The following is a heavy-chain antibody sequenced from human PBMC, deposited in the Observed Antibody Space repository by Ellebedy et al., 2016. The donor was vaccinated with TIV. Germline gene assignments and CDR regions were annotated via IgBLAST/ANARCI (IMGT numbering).Heavy chain of an antibody. CDR1: GGTFSSYA. D-gene: IGHD2-2*01. V-gene: IGHV1-69*13. CDR2: IIPIFGTA. J-gene: IGHJ6*02. CDR3: ARSRLKNYYYYYGMDV. Sequence: SVKVSXKASGGTFSSYAISWVRQAPGQGLEWMGGIIPIFGTANYAQKFQGRVTITADESTSTAYMELSSLRSEDTAVYYCARSRLKNYYYYYGMDVWGQGTTVTVSS.